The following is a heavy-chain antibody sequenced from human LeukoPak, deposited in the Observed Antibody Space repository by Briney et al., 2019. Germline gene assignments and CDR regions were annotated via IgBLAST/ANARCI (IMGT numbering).Heavy chain of an antibody. V-gene: IGHV1-69*05. D-gene: IGHD3-10*01. CDR1: GDTFSSYA. Sequence: EASVKVSCKVSGDTFSSYAFSWLRQAPGQGLEWMGGIIPIYGTPNYAQKFQGRVTITTDESTSTAYMELSSLRSEDTALYYCAKEWYYHGSGSYLRYEYYYGMDVWGQGTTVTVSS. J-gene: IGHJ6*02. CDR2: IIPIYGTP. CDR3: AKEWYYHGSGSYLRYEYYYGMDV.